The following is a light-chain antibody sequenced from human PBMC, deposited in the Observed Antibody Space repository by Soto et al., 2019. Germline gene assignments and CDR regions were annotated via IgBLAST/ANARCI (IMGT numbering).Light chain of an antibody. CDR3: QQYNQWPMYT. CDR1: QHISNN. Sequence: DILMTQSPASLSVSPGESATLSCRASQHISNNLAWYQQKPGKAPRLLIYGASTRDTGISARFSGGGAGTAFTLPISSLQYDDAAVYYCQQYNQWPMYTFGQGTKLEIK. J-gene: IGKJ2*01. CDR2: GAS. V-gene: IGKV3-15*01.